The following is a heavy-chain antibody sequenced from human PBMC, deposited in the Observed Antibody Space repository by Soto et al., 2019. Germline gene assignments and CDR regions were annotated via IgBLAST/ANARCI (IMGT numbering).Heavy chain of an antibody. CDR2: INPDNGNT. CDR1: GYTFTGYY. J-gene: IGHJ5*02. V-gene: IGHV1-3*01. D-gene: IGHD2-15*01. Sequence: ASVKVSCKACGYTFTGYYMHWVRQAPGQGLEWMGWINPDNGNTKSSQKFQDRVIITRDTSASTAYMDLSSLRSEDTAVHYCARGIATGQLDPWGQGTLVTVSS. CDR3: ARGIATGQLDP.